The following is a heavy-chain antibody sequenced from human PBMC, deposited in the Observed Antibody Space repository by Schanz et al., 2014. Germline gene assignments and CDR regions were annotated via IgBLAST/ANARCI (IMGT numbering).Heavy chain of an antibody. V-gene: IGHV1-69*08. CDR1: GGTFRSYT. Sequence: QVQLVQSGADVKKPGSSVKVSCTASGGTFRSYTVSWVRQAPGQGLEWMGRITPTLGKVDYAQKFQGRVTITADISTSTAYMELISLTSEDTAVYYCARDPQYYYGSGRGYWGQGTLVTVST. CDR2: ITPTLGKV. CDR3: ARDPQYYYGSGRGY. J-gene: IGHJ4*02. D-gene: IGHD3-10*01.